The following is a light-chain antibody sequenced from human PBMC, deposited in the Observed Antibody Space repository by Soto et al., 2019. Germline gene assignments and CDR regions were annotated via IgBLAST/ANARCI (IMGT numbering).Light chain of an antibody. J-gene: IGKJ4*01. CDR3: QHYGSSHLT. Sequence: EIVLTQSPGTLSLSPGERATLSCRASQRVSSSYLAWYQQKPGQAPRLLIYGASSRATGIPDRFSGSGSGKDFTINISGLEPEDVAIYYCQHYGSSHLTFGGGTKVEIK. CDR1: QRVSSSY. CDR2: GAS. V-gene: IGKV3-20*01.